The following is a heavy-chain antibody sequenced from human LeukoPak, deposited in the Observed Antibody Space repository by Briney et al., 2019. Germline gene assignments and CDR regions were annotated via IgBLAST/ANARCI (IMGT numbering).Heavy chain of an antibody. V-gene: IGHV3-15*01. J-gene: IGHJ1*01. CDR3: STERAAAGWGD. D-gene: IGHD6-13*01. CDR1: GFTFSSYA. Sequence: GGSLRLSCAASGFTFSSYAMIWVRQAPGKGLEWVGRIKSKTDGGTTDYAAPVKGRFSISRDDSKNTLYLQMNRLKTEDTAVYYCSTERAAAGWGDWGQGTLVTVSS. CDR2: IKSKTDGGTT.